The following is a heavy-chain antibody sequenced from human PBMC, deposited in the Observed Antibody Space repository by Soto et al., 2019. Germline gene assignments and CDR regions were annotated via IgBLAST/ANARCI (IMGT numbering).Heavy chain of an antibody. D-gene: IGHD5-12*01. CDR3: ARDQTKWLTDAFDI. CDR1: GYTFISYG. Sequence: HVQLVQSGAEVKKPGASLKVSCKASGYTFISYGVSWVRQAPGQGLEWLGWSSPYNGNTNYAQKFQARLTMTTDTSTSTVYMDLRSLRTYDTAVYYCARDQTKWLTDAFDIWGQGTMVVVSS. J-gene: IGHJ3*02. CDR2: SSPYNGNT. V-gene: IGHV1-18*01.